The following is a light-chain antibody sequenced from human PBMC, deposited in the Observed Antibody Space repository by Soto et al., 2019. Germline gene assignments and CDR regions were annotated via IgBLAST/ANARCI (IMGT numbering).Light chain of an antibody. Sequence: EIVLTQSPATLSLSPGERATLSCRASQSVSSYLAWYQQKPGQAPRLLIYDASNRATGIPARFSGSGSGTDFTLTIGSLEPEDFVVYYCQQRSNWPLTFGGGTKEDIK. CDR1: QSVSSY. CDR3: QQRSNWPLT. CDR2: DAS. V-gene: IGKV3-11*01. J-gene: IGKJ4*01.